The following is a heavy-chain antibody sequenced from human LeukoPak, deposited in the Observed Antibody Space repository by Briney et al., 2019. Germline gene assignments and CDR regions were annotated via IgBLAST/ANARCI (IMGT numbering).Heavy chain of an antibody. D-gene: IGHD3-3*01. CDR2: IYYSGST. CDR1: GGSISSYY. Sequence: SETLSLTCTVSGGSISSYYWSWIRQPPGKGLEWIGYIYYSGSTNYNPSLKSRVIISVDTSKNQFSLKLSSVTAADTAVYYCARVYRSRITIFGVVIIPSWFDPWGQGTLVTVSS. V-gene: IGHV4-59*01. J-gene: IGHJ5*02. CDR3: ARVYRSRITIFGVVIIPSWFDP.